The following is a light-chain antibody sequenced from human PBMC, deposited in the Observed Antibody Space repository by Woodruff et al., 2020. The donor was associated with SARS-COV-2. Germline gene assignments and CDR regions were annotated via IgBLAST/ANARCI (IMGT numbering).Light chain of an antibody. CDR1: SSDVGGYNY. J-gene: IGLJ1*01. CDR2: EVS. Sequence: GTSSDVGGYNYVSWYQQHPGKAPKLMIYEVSNRPSGVSNRFSGSKSGNTASLTISGLQAEDEADYYCSSYTSSSTPYVFGT. CDR3: SSYTSSSTPYV. V-gene: IGLV2-14*01.